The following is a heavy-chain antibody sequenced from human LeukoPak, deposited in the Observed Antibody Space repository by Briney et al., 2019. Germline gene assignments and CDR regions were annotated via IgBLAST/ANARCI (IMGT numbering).Heavy chain of an antibody. V-gene: IGHV3-23*01. CDR3: AKDSSQLRRPNAFDI. D-gene: IGHD2-2*01. J-gene: IGHJ3*02. CDR1: GFTFSSYA. CDR2: ISGSGGST. Sequence: GGSLRPSCAASGFTFSSYAMSWVRQAPGKGLEWFSAISGSGGSTYYADSVKGRFTISRDNSKNTLYLQMNSLRAEDTAVYYCAKDSSQLRRPNAFDIWGQGTMVTVSS.